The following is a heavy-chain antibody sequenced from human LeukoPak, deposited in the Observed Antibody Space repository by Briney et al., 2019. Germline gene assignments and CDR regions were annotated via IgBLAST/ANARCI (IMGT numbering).Heavy chain of an antibody. CDR3: ARVRGYSGYDSFDY. V-gene: IGHV1-3*01. D-gene: IGHD5-12*01. CDR2: INAGNGNT. Sequence: ASVKVSCKASGYTFTSYAMHWVRQAPGQRLEWMGWINAGNGNTKYSQKFQGRVTITRDTSASTAYMELSSLRSKDTAVYYCARVRGYSGYDSFDYWGQGTLVTVSS. J-gene: IGHJ4*02. CDR1: GYTFTSYA.